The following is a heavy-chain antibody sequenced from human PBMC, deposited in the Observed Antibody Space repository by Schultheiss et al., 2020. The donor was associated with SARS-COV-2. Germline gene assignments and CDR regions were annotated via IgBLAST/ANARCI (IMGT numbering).Heavy chain of an antibody. CDR1: GGSISSSSYY. CDR3: ARGFTDHGPYWYFDL. Sequence: SQTLSLTCTVSGGSISSSSYYWGWIRQPPGKGLEWIGYVSYTGTTYHNPSLKSRATVSGDISKNQLSLKLSSVTAADTAMYYCARGFTDHGPYWYFDLWGRGTLVTVSS. CDR2: VSYTGTT. J-gene: IGHJ2*01. V-gene: IGHV4-31*03. D-gene: IGHD1-14*01.